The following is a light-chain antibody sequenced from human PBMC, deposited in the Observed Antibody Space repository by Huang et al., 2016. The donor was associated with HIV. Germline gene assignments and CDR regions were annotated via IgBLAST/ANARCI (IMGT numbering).Light chain of an antibody. J-gene: IGKJ1*01. Sequence: DIQMTQSPSSLSASVGDRVTITCRASQTISTYLNWYQQKPGEAPGLLISAASTLQSGVPSRFSGSGSGTDFTLTISSLQPEDFATYHCQQSYSTPRTFGQGTKVEIK. CDR3: QQSYSTPRT. CDR2: AAS. V-gene: IGKV1-39*01. CDR1: QTISTY.